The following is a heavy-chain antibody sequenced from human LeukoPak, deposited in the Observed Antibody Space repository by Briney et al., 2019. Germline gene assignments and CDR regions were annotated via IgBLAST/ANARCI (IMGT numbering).Heavy chain of an antibody. CDR3: TRGDLFEGAFDI. CDR2: IWYDGSNK. Sequence: GRSLRLSCAASGFTFSSYVMHWVRQAPGKGLEWVAVIWYDGSNKYYADSVKGRFTISRDNSKNTLYLQMNSLRAEDTAVYYCTRGDLFEGAFDILGRRTMVTVSS. V-gene: IGHV3-33*01. D-gene: IGHD3-10*01. J-gene: IGHJ3*02. CDR1: GFTFSSYV.